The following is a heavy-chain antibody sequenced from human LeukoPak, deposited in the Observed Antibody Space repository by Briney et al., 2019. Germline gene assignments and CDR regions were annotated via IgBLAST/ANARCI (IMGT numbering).Heavy chain of an antibody. J-gene: IGHJ6*04. D-gene: IGHD3-10*02. Sequence: GGSLRLSCAASGFTFSSYSMNWVRQAPGKGLEWVSAISTDSGNMYYADSVKGRFTISRDNAKNSLYLQMNSLRAEDTAVYYCAELGITMIGGVWGKGTTVTISS. CDR3: AELGITMIGGV. V-gene: IGHV3-21*01. CDR2: ISTDSGNM. CDR1: GFTFSSYS.